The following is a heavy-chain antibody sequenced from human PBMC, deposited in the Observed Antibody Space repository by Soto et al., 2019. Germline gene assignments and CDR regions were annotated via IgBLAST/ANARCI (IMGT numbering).Heavy chain of an antibody. CDR1: GFILSNAW. Sequence: DVQLVESGGGLVKPEGSLRLACVGTGFILSNAWMNWVRLAPGKGLAWVARINSKPAGGTIDYAAPVKGRFTISRDDSKNTVYLQMNSLRSDDTAVYYYSTGCYYLDFWGQGTLVTVS. CDR2: INSKPAGGTI. J-gene: IGHJ4*02. D-gene: IGHD3-10*02. V-gene: IGHV3-15*07. CDR3: STGCYYLDF.